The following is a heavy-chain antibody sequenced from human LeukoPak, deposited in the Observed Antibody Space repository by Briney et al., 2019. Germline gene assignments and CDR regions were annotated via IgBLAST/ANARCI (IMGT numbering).Heavy chain of an antibody. V-gene: IGHV3-20*04. CDR2: INWNGDSI. J-gene: IGHJ4*02. CDR3: ARHVVGVGFDY. D-gene: IGHD3-22*01. Sequence: GGSLRLSCAASGFTFDDYGMSWVRQAPGKGLEWVSGINWNGDSINYADSVKGRFTISRDNAKNSLYLQMNSLRAEDTAVYYCARHVVGVGFDYWGQGTLVTVSS. CDR1: GFTFDDYG.